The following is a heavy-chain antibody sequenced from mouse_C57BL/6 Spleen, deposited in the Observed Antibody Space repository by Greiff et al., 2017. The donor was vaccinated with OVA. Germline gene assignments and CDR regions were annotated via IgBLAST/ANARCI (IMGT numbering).Heavy chain of an antibody. V-gene: IGHV1-50*01. J-gene: IGHJ1*03. D-gene: IGHD1-1*01. CDR3: AMRGVGSRYFDV. CDR1: GYTFTSYW. CDR2: IDPSDSYT. Sequence: QVQLQQPGAELVKPGASVKLSCKASGYTFTSYWMQWVKQRPGQGLEWIGEIDPSDSYTNYNQKFKGKATLTVDTSSSTAYMQLISLTSEDSAVYYCAMRGVGSRYFDVWGTGTTATVSS.